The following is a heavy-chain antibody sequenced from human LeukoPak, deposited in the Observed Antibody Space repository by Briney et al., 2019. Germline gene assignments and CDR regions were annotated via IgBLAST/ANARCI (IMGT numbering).Heavy chain of an antibody. CDR3: AKDSSVLRYFDWLLLAFDY. CDR1: GFTFSSYA. V-gene: IGHV3-23*01. J-gene: IGHJ4*02. Sequence: GGSLRISCAASGFTFSSYAMSWVRQAPGKGLEWVSAISGSGGSTYYADSVKGRFTISRDNSKNTLYLQMNSLRAEDTAVYYCAKDSSVLRYFDWLLLAFDYWGQGTLVTVSS. CDR2: ISGSGGST. D-gene: IGHD3-9*01.